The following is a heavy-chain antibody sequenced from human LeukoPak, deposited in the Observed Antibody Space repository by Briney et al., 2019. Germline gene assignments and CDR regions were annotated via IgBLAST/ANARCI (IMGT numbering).Heavy chain of an antibody. CDR3: ARHQGRGYYYDRRGRGFDP. D-gene: IGHD3-22*01. V-gene: IGHV4-34*01. CDR1: GGSFSGYY. Sequence: SETLSLTCAVYGGSFSGYYWSWIRQPPGKGLEWIGEINHSGSTNYNPSLKSRVTISVDTSKNQFSLKLSSVTAADTAVYYCARHQGRGYYYDRRGRGFDPWGQGTLVTVSS. CDR2: INHSGST. J-gene: IGHJ5*02.